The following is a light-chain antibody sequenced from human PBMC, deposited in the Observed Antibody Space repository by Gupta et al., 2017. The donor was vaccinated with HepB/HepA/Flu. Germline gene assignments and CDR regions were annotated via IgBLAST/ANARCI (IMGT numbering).Light chain of an antibody. CDR2: LGS. V-gene: IGKV2-28*01. CDR3: MEALQFPYI. J-gene: IGKJ2*01. CDR1: QSLLHSNGNNY. Sequence: DIVMTQSPLSLPVTPGEPASISCRSSQSLLHSNGNNYLEWYLQKPGQSPQLLIHLGSTRAPGVPDRFSGSGSGTDFTLKISRVEAEDVGVYYCMEALQFPYIFGQGTKLEIK.